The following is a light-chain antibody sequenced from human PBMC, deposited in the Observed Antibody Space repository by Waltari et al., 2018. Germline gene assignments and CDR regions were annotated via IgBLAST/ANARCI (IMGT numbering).Light chain of an antibody. CDR3: NSYAGSNSVL. CDR1: SSDVGGYNC. V-gene: IGLV2-8*01. CDR2: DVS. J-gene: IGLJ2*01. Sequence: QSALTQPPSASGSPGQSVTISCTGTSSDVGGYNCVSWYQQHPGKAKLMIYDVSKRPSGVPDRFSGSRSGNTAYLTVSGLQAEDEADYYCNSYAGSNSVLFGAGTKLTVL.